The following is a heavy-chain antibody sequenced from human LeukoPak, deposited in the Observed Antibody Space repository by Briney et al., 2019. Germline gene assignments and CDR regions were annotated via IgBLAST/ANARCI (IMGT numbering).Heavy chain of an antibody. CDR3: ARDIDYSNPGKHVDY. V-gene: IGHV1-18*01. J-gene: IGHJ4*02. D-gene: IGHD4-11*01. CDR1: GYTFTSYG. CDR2: ISAYNGNT. Sequence: GASVKVSCKASGYTFTSYGFSWVRQAPGQGLEWMGWISAYNGNTNYAQKLQGRVTMTTDTSTSTAYMELRSLRSDDTAVYYCARDIDYSNPGKHVDYWGQGTLVTVSS.